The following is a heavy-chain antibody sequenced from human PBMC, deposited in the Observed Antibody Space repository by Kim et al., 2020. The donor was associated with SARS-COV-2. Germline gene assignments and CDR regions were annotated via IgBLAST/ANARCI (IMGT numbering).Heavy chain of an antibody. Sequence: SVKVSCKASGGTFSSYAISWVRQAPGQGLEWMGRIIPIFGIANYAQKFQGRVTIIADKSPSTAHMELSSLRSEDTAVYYCALLPGNSPDYWGQGTLVTV. J-gene: IGHJ4*02. CDR3: ALLPGNSPDY. CDR2: IIPIFGIA. D-gene: IGHD1-7*01. V-gene: IGHV1-69*04. CDR1: GGTFSSYA.